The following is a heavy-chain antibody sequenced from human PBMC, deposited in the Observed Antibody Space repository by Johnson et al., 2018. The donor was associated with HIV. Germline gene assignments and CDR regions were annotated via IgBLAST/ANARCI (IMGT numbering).Heavy chain of an antibody. Sequence: VQLVESGGGLVQPGGSLRLSCAASGFTFSSYWMSWVRQAPGKGLEWVANIKQDGSEKYYVDSVKGRFTISRDNSNNTLYLQMNSLRADDTAVYYCAKDRNWGASGGFDIWGQGTMVTVSS. CDR2: IKQDGSEK. D-gene: IGHD7-27*01. J-gene: IGHJ3*02. CDR1: GFTFSSYW. CDR3: AKDRNWGASGGFDI. V-gene: IGHV3-7*01.